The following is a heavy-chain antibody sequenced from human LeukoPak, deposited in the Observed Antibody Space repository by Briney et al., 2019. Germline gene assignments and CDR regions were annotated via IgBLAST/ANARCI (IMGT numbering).Heavy chain of an antibody. V-gene: IGHV1-2*02. Sequence: RASVKVSCKASGYTFTGYYIHWVRQAPGQGLEWMGWINPNSGDTHYAQKFQGRVTMTGDTSISTAYMDLNSLISDDTAEYYCARVQYQLLFEGNWFDPWGQGTLVTVSS. J-gene: IGHJ5*02. CDR2: INPNSGDT. CDR3: ARVQYQLLFEGNWFDP. D-gene: IGHD2-2*01. CDR1: GYTFTGYY.